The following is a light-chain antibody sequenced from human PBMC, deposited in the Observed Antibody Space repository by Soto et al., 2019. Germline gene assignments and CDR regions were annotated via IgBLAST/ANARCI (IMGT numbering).Light chain of an antibody. V-gene: IGLV1-40*01. Sequence: LTQPHSVSESPGKTVTISCTRSSGSIASNYVHWYQQLPGTAPKLLIYANDDRPSGVPDRFSGSTSGTSASLAITGLQAEDAADYYCQSYDNSLLAYVFGGGTKVTVL. CDR3: QSYDNSLLAYV. J-gene: IGLJ2*01. CDR1: SGSIASNY. CDR2: AND.